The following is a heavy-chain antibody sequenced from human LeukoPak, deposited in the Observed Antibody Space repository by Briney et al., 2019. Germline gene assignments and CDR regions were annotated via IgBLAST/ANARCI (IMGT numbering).Heavy chain of an antibody. J-gene: IGHJ4*02. V-gene: IGHV1-69*01. Sequence: RQAPGQGLEWMGGIIPIFGTANYAQKFQGRVTITADESTSTAYMELSSLRSEDTAVYYCAGRVPLKRGYSYGPGNWGQGTLVTVSS. D-gene: IGHD5-18*01. CDR2: IIPIFGTA. CDR3: AGRVPLKRGYSYGPGN.